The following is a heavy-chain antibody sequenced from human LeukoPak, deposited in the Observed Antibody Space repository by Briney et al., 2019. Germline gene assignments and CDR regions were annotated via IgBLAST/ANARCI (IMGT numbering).Heavy chain of an antibody. D-gene: IGHD3-10*01. CDR3: ARTIGYGSGIHYYYYYMDV. Sequence: PSETLSLTCTVSGGSISSSSYYWGWIRQPPGKGLEWIGSIYYSGSTYYNPSLKSRVTISVDTSKNQFSLKLSSVTAADTAVYYCARTIGYGSGIHYYYYYMDVWGKGTTVTISS. CDR2: IYYSGST. J-gene: IGHJ6*03. V-gene: IGHV4-39*07. CDR1: GGSISSSSYY.